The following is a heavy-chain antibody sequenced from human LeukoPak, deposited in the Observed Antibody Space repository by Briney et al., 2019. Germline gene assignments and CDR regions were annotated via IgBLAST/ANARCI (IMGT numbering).Heavy chain of an antibody. Sequence: PSETLSLTCTVSGGSISSYYWSWVRQPPGKGLEWIGHIYDTGNTNYNPSLKSRVTISVDTSKNQFSLKLSSVTAADTAVYYCARGGGFGDTDAFDIWGQGTMVTVSS. V-gene: IGHV4-59*01. CDR1: GGSISSYY. CDR3: ARGGGFGDTDAFDI. J-gene: IGHJ3*02. CDR2: IYDTGNT. D-gene: IGHD3-16*01.